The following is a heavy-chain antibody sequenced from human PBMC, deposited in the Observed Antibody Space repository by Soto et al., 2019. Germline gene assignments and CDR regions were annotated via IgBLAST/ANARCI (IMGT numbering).Heavy chain of an antibody. CDR3: ARGEAYGDGY. D-gene: IGHD4-17*01. Sequence: VQLVQSGAEVKKPGASVMVSCKASGYTFTSYGISWVRQAPGQVLEWLGWISAYNGNTNNAQKLQGRVTITTDTSTSTACKGLRSLRSADTAVYYRARGEAYGDGYWGQGPLATVSS. J-gene: IGHJ4*02. CDR2: ISAYNGNT. V-gene: IGHV1-18*01. CDR1: GYTFTSYG.